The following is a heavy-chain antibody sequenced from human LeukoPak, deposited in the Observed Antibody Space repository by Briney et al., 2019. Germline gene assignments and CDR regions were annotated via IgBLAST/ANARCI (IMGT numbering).Heavy chain of an antibody. Sequence: GGSLRLSWAASGFTFSSYGMHWVRQAPGKGLEWVAVIWYDGSNKYYADSVKGRFTISRDNSKNTLYLQMNSLRAEDTAVYYCARATVTTLFDYWGQGTLVTVSS. CDR2: IWYDGSNK. J-gene: IGHJ4*02. D-gene: IGHD4-17*01. CDR1: GFTFSSYG. V-gene: IGHV3-33*01. CDR3: ARATVTTLFDY.